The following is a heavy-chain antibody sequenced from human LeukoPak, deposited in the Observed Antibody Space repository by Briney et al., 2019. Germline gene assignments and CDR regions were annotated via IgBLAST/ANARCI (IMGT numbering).Heavy chain of an antibody. CDR2: ISGSGGST. J-gene: IGHJ3*02. CDR3: AKILTPDEVGATLGDAFDI. CDR1: GFTFSSYA. Sequence: GGSLRLFCGASGFTFSSYAMSWVRQAPGKGLEWVSAISGSGGSTYYADSVKGRFTISRDNSKNTLYLQMNSLRAEDTAVYYCAKILTPDEVGATLGDAFDIWGQGTMVTVSS. D-gene: IGHD1-26*01. V-gene: IGHV3-23*01.